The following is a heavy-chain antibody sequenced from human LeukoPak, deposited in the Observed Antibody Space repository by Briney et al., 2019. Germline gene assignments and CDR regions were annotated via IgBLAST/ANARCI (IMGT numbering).Heavy chain of an antibody. CDR1: GYTFTDYY. V-gene: IGHV1-2*02. D-gene: IGHD3-10*02. Sequence: GASVKVSCKTSGYTFTDYYLHWVRQAPGRGLEWMGWIKSNSGGIHYSQKFQDRVSITRDTSINTVYMKLSSLTSGDTAIYYCAREPRINMSPDAFDFWGQGTLVTVFS. CDR2: IKSNSGGI. CDR3: AREPRINMSPDAFDF. J-gene: IGHJ3*01.